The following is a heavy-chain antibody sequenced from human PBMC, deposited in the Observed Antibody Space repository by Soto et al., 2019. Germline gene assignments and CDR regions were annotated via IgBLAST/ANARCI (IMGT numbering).Heavy chain of an antibody. V-gene: IGHV3-48*02. Sequence: EVQLVESGGGLVQPGGSLRLSCAASGFTFSSYSMNWVRQAPGKGLEWVSYISSSSSTIYYADSVKGRFTISRDNAKNSLCLQMNSLRDEDTAVYYCARDSGGDSSGYYHWFDPWGQGTLVTVSS. J-gene: IGHJ5*02. CDR3: ARDSGGDSSGYYHWFDP. CDR2: ISSSSSTI. CDR1: GFTFSSYS. D-gene: IGHD3-22*01.